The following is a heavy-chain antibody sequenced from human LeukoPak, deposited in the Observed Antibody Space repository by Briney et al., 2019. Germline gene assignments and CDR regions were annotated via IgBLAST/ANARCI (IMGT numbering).Heavy chain of an antibody. CDR2: IYWDDDK. Sequence: SGPTLVKPTQTLTLTCTFSGFSRSTRGVGVGWIRQPPGKALEWLSLIYWDDDKRYSPSLKSRLTITKDTSKNQVVLTMTNMDPVDTATYYCAHSSGVLRYFDCPFDYWGQGTLVTVSS. J-gene: IGHJ4*02. CDR3: AHSSGVLRYFDCPFDY. V-gene: IGHV2-5*02. D-gene: IGHD3-9*01. CDR1: GFSRSTRGVG.